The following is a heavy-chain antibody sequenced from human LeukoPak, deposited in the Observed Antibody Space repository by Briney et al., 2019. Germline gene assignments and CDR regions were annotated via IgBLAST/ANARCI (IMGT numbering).Heavy chain of an antibody. J-gene: IGHJ4*02. V-gene: IGHV3-7*01. CDR2: INQDESSQ. D-gene: IGHD2-2*01. Sequence: GGSLRLPCAASGFSFTTYWMGWVRQAAGKGLEWVAHINQDESSQYYVDAVRGRFTISRDNAKNSLYLQMNSLRAEDTAVYYCARDPLALLAAIPGAFDYWGQGILVTVSS. CDR3: ARDPLALLAAIPGAFDY. CDR1: GFSFTTYW.